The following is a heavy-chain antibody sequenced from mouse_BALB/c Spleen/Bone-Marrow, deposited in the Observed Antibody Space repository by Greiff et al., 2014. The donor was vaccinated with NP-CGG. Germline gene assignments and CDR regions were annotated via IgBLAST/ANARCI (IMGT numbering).Heavy chain of an antibody. D-gene: IGHD1-2*01. V-gene: IGHV2-9*02. CDR3: ARIPPATGAMDY. J-gene: IGHJ4*01. CDR2: IGAGDST. CDR1: GFSFTSYG. Sequence: QVQLKQSGPGLVAPSQSLSITCTVSGFSFTSYGVHWVRQPPGKGLEWLGVIGAGDSTNYNSALMSRLSNSKDNSKSQVFLKMTNLQTDDSAMYYCARIPPATGAMDYWGQGTSVTVSS.